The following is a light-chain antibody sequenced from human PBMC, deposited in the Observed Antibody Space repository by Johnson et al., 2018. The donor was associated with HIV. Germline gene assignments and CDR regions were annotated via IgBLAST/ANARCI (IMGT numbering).Light chain of an antibody. CDR3: ETWDNSLSAGV. J-gene: IGLJ1*01. CDR1: SSNIGNNY. Sequence: QSVLTQPPSVSAAPGQKVTIPCSGSSSNIGNNYASWYQQVPGTAPKLLIYDNHKRPSGIPDRFSGSKSGTSATLGITGLQTGDEADYYCETWDNSLSAGVFGTGTKVTVL. CDR2: DNH. V-gene: IGLV1-51*01.